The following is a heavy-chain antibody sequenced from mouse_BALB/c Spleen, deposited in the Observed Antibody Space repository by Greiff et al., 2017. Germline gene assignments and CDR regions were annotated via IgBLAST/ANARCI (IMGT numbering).Heavy chain of an antibody. Sequence: EVQRVESGGGLVQPGGSLKLSCAASGFTFSSYGMSWVRQTPDKRLELVATINSNGGSTYYPDSVKGRFTISRDNAKNTLYLQMSSLKSEDTAMYYCARVTTATRYYAMDYWGQGTSVTVSS. CDR3: ARVTTATRYYAMDY. V-gene: IGHV5-6-3*01. J-gene: IGHJ4*01. CDR2: INSNGGST. CDR1: GFTFSSYG. D-gene: IGHD1-2*01.